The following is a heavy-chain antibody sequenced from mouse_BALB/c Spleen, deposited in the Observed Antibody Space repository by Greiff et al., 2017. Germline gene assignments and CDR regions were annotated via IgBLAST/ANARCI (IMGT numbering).Heavy chain of an antibody. CDR3: AREDGNYAMDY. CDR1: GFTFSSFG. D-gene: IGHD2-1*01. J-gene: IGHJ4*01. V-gene: IGHV5-17*02. Sequence: EVHLVESGGGLVQPGGSRKLSCAASGFTFSSFGMHWVRQAPEKGLEWVAYISSGSSTIYYADTVKGRFTISRDNPKNTLFLQMTSLRSEDTAMYYCAREDGNYAMDYWGQGTSVTVSS. CDR2: ISSGSSTI.